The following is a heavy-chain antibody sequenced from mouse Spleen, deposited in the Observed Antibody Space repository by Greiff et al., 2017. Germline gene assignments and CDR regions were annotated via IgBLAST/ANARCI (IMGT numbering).Heavy chain of an antibody. D-gene: IGHD2-5*01. CDR2: INPSSGYT. J-gene: IGHJ4*01. V-gene: IGHV1-4*01. Sequence: QVQLQQSGAELARPGASVKMSCKASGYTFTSYTMHWVKQRPGQGLEWIGYINPSSGYTKYNQKFKDKATLTADKSSSTAYMQLSSLTSEDSAVYYCASPYYSNYEAMDYWGQGTSVTVSS. CDR1: GYTFTSYT. CDR3: ASPYYSNYEAMDY.